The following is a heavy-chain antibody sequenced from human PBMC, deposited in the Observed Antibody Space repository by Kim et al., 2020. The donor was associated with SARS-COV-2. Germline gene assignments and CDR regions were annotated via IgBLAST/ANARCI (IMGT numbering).Heavy chain of an antibody. CDR1: GFIFSRHG. D-gene: IGHD2-21*01. Sequence: GGSLRLSCTASGFIFSRHGMNWVRQAPGKGLEWVSTISDRGGDTYYTDSVKGRFTISRDNFKNTVYLQMSRLRAEDTAIYYCAKSLIVGTATAMDFWGPGTLVTAS. J-gene: IGHJ4*02. CDR2: ISDRGGDT. V-gene: IGHV3-23*01. CDR3: AKSLIVGTATAMDF.